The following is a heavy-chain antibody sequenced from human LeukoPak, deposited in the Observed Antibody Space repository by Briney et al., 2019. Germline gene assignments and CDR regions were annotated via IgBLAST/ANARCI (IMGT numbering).Heavy chain of an antibody. D-gene: IGHD3-10*01. CDR2: ATGTGSST. V-gene: IGHV3-23*01. Sequence: PGGSLRLSCAASGFTLSNYGMSWVRQAPGKGLEWVSAATGTGSSTYYADSVKGRFTISRDNSKNTLYLQMNSLRAEDTAVYYCARDRTVITLGTFDIWGQGTMVTVSS. J-gene: IGHJ3*02. CDR1: GFTLSNYG. CDR3: ARDRTVITLGTFDI.